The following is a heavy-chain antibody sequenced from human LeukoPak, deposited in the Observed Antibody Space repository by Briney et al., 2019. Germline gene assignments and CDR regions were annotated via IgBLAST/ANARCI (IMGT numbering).Heavy chain of an antibody. D-gene: IGHD1-1*01. CDR3: AKGTGTTTPMDAFDI. CDR2: IGTAGDT. J-gene: IGHJ3*02. CDR1: GFTFSSYD. Sequence: PGGSLRLSCAASGFTFSSYDMHWVRQVTGKGLEWVSGIGTAGDTYYADSVKGRFTISRDNSKNTLYLQMNSLRAEDTAVYYCAKGTGTTTPMDAFDIWGQGTMVTVSS. V-gene: IGHV3-13*01.